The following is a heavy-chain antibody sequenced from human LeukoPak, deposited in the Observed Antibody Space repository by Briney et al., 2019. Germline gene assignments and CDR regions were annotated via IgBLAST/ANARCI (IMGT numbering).Heavy chain of an antibody. CDR3: ARVDRIVGATSSWYYFDY. CDR1: GGTFSSYA. CDR2: IIPIFGTA. J-gene: IGHJ4*02. V-gene: IGHV1-69*13. Sequence: GASVKVSCKASGGTFSSYAISWVRQAPGQGLEWMGGIIPIFGTANYAQKFQGRVTITADESTSTAYMELSSLRSEDTAVYYCARVDRIVGATSSWYYFDYWGQGTLVTVSS. D-gene: IGHD1-26*01.